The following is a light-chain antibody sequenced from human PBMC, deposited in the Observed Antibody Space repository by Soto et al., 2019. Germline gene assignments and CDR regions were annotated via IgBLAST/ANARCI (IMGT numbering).Light chain of an antibody. J-gene: IGKJ5*01. Sequence: EIVLTRSGVTLCWFRLETTSLSCGASQSISSSFLAWYQQKPGQAPRLLIYGASSRATGIPDRFSGTGSETDFTLTISRLEPEDFAVYYCQQYDNSPITFGQGTRLEIK. V-gene: IGKV3-20*01. CDR1: QSISSSF. CDR2: GAS. CDR3: QQYDNSPIT.